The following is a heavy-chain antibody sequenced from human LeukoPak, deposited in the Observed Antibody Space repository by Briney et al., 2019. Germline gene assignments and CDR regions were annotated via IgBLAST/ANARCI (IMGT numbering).Heavy chain of an antibody. Sequence: GGPLRLSCAASGFTFSSYAMSWVRQAPGKGLEWVSAISGSGGSTYYADSVKGRFTISRDNSKNTLYLQMSSLRAEDTAVYYCAKVLGYGDYATFDYWGQGTLVTVSS. V-gene: IGHV3-23*01. J-gene: IGHJ4*02. CDR2: ISGSGGST. CDR1: GFTFSSYA. D-gene: IGHD4-17*01. CDR3: AKVLGYGDYATFDY.